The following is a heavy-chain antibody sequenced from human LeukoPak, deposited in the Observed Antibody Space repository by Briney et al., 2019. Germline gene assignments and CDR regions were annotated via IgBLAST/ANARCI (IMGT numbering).Heavy chain of an antibody. D-gene: IGHD6-13*01. V-gene: IGHV3-23*01. CDR3: AKSGRYSSSRYYYYSYGMDV. J-gene: IGHJ6*02. CDR2: ITNSGRST. CDR1: GFTFSSNA. Sequence: GGSLRLSCAASGFTFSSNAMRWVRQAPGKGLEWVSGITNSGRSTYYADSVKGRFTVSRDNSNNTLYLQVNSLRAEDTAVYYCAKSGRYSSSRYYYYSYGMDVWGQGPTVTVSS.